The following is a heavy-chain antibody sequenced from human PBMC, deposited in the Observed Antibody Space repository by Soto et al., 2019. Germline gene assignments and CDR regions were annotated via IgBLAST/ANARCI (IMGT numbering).Heavy chain of an antibody. CDR1: GFTFSSFT. CDR2: ISSTSNSI. CDR3: ARGTTSHFQY. D-gene: IGHD4-4*01. Sequence: VGSLRLSCAASGFTFSSFTMNCVRLAPERGLEWVSSISSTSNSIYYPDSVKGRFTISRDNTKNSLFLQMNSLRVEDTAVYYCARGTTSHFQYWGQGSLGNVSS. V-gene: IGHV3-21*06. J-gene: IGHJ4*02.